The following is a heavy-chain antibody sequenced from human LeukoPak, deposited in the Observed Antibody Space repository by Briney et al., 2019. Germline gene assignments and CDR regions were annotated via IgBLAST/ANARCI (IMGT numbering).Heavy chain of an antibody. CDR2: ISGSGGST. Sequence: GGSLRLSCAASGFTFSHYAMSWVRQAPGKGLEWVSAISGSGGSTDYADSVKGRVTISRDNSKNTLSLQIISLRVEDTAVYYCAKDVIGYWKPIDYWGQGTLVTVSS. D-gene: IGHD3-22*01. J-gene: IGHJ4*02. V-gene: IGHV3-23*01. CDR1: GFTFSHYA. CDR3: AKDVIGYWKPIDY.